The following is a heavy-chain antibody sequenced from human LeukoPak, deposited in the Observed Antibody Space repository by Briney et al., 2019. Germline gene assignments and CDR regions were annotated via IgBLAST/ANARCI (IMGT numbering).Heavy chain of an antibody. V-gene: IGHV4-59*01. Sequence: SETLSLTCTVSGGSIRSYYWSWIRQPSGKGLEWIGNIYYSGSTNYNPSLKSRVTMSVDSSKNQFSLKVSSVTAADTAVYYCARHYDSGTYPLDYWGQGTLVTVSS. D-gene: IGHD3-10*01. J-gene: IGHJ4*02. CDR3: ARHYDSGTYPLDY. CDR2: IYYSGST. CDR1: GGSIRSYY.